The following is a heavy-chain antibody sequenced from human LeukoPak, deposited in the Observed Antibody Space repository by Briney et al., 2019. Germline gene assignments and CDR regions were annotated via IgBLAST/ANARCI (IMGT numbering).Heavy chain of an antibody. D-gene: IGHD1-26*01. Sequence: SETLSLTCTVSSSMYNYYWSWIRQPPGKGLEWIGYIHYSGSTNYNPSLKSRVTMSLDTSKNQVSLKLNSVTAADTAVYYCARHISSGGTYAHFDYWGQGTLVTVSS. V-gene: IGHV4-59*08. CDR3: ARHISSGGTYAHFDY. J-gene: IGHJ4*02. CDR1: SSMYNYY. CDR2: IHYSGST.